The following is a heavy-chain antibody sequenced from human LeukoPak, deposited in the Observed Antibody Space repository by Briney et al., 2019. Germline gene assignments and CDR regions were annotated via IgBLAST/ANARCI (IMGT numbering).Heavy chain of an antibody. J-gene: IGHJ4*02. CDR1: GYTFTSYA. CDR3: AGAPRPGYGSGSYYNLDY. D-gene: IGHD3-10*01. V-gene: IGHV1-3*01. CDR2: INAGNGNT. Sequence: GASVKVSCKASGYTFTSYAMHWVRQAPGQRLEWMGWINAGNGNTKYSQKFQGRVTITRDTSASTAYMELSSLRSEDTAVYYCAGAPRPGYGSGSYYNLDYWGQGTLVTVSS.